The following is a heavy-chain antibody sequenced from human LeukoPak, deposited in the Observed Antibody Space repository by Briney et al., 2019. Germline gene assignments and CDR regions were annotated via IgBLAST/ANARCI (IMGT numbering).Heavy chain of an antibody. V-gene: IGHV4-34*01. CDR1: GGSISGYY. D-gene: IGHD2-8*02. J-gene: IGHJ6*03. CDR2: INHSGST. CDR3: PSVYGWSQPAYYYYYYMDV. Sequence: SETLSLTCAVYGGSISGYYWCWIRQPPGKGLEWIGEINHSGSTNYNPSLKSRVTISVDTSKNQFSLKLSSVTAADTAVYYCPSVYGWSQPAYYYYYYMDVWGKGTTVTVSS.